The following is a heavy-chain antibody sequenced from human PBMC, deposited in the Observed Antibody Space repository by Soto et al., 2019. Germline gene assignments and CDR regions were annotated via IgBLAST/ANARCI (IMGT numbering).Heavy chain of an antibody. CDR2: ISGSGGST. CDR3: GNRGGGYYGYLGN. D-gene: IGHD3-3*01. V-gene: IGHV3-23*01. CDR1: GFTFSSYA. Sequence: PGGSLRLSCAASGFTFSSYAMSWVRQAPGKGLEWVSAISGSGGSTYYADSVKGRFTISRDNSKNTLYLQMKSLRAEDTAVYYCGNRGGGYYGYLGNWGRETLVAASS. J-gene: IGHJ4*01.